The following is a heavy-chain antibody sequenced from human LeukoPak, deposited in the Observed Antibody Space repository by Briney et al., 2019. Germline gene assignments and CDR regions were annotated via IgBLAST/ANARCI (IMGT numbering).Heavy chain of an antibody. V-gene: IGHV3-11*01. J-gene: IGHJ4*02. Sequence: GGSLRLSCAASGFTFSDYYMSWIRQAPGKGLEWVSYISSSGSTIYYADSVKGRFTISRDNAKNSLYLQMNSLRAEDTAVYYCAKDRPDYYDSSGYYLRGYFDPWGQGTLVTVSS. CDR2: ISSSGSTI. CDR1: GFTFSDYY. CDR3: AKDRPDYYDSSGYYLRGYFDP. D-gene: IGHD3-22*01.